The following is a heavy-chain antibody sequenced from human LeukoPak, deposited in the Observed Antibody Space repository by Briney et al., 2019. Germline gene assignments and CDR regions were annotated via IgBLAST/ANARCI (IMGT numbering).Heavy chain of an antibody. J-gene: IGHJ4*02. D-gene: IGHD4-17*01. CDR2: INPNSGGT. CDR3: ARSVTTVTYFDY. CDR1: GYTFTGYY. Sequence: ASVKVSCKASGYTFTGYYMHWVRQAPGQGLEWMGWINPNSGGTNYAQKFQGRVTMTRDTSISTAYMELSRLRSDDTAVYYRARSVTTVTYFDYWGQGTLVTVSS. V-gene: IGHV1-2*02.